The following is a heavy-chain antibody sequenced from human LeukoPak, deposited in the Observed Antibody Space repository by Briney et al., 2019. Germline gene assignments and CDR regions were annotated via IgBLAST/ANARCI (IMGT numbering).Heavy chain of an antibody. CDR3: GRDRRGVLDDY. V-gene: IGHV3-7*01. CDR2: IKPDGREK. J-gene: IGHJ4*02. D-gene: IGHD3-10*01. CDR1: GFTFDNYW. Sequence: PGGSLRLSCAASGFTFDNYWMSWVRQAPGKGLEWVANIKPDGREKYYVDSLKGRFTISRDNAKNSLYLQLNSLRAEDTGVYYCGRDRRGVLDDYWGQGTLVTVSS.